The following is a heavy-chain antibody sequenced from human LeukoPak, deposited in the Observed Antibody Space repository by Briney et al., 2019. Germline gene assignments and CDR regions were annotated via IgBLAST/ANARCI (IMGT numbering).Heavy chain of an antibody. CDR2: IYYSGST. CDR1: GGSISSYY. V-gene: IGHV4-59*08. Sequence: SETLSLTCTVSGGSISSYYWSWIRQPPGKGLEWIGYIYYSGSTNYNPSLKSRVTISVDTSKNQFSLKLSSVTAADTAVYYCARWDCSSTSCYTDYYGMDVWGRGTTVTVSS. CDR3: ARWDCSSTSCYTDYYGMDV. D-gene: IGHD2-2*02. J-gene: IGHJ6*02.